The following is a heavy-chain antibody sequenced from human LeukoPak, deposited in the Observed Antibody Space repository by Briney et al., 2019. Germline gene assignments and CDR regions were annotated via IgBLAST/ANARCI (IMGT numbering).Heavy chain of an antibody. Sequence: PSETLSLTCTASGGSFSTYFWSWIRQPPGKGLEWIGYVYYSGNTNYNPSLKSPVTILVHTSKTQFSLQLTSVPAADTAVYYCARSALDTSGSYYNPQPSEYWGQGTLVTVSS. CDR3: ARSALDTSGSYYNPQPSEY. J-gene: IGHJ4*02. V-gene: IGHV4-59*01. D-gene: IGHD3-10*01. CDR2: VYYSGNT. CDR1: GGSFSTYF.